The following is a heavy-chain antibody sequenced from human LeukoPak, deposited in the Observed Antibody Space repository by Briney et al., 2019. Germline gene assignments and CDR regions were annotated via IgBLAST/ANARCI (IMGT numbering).Heavy chain of an antibody. D-gene: IGHD2-2*02. J-gene: IGHJ4*02. Sequence: VASVKVSCKASGYTFTGYYMHWVRQAPGQGLEWMGWINPNSGGTNYAQKFQGRVTMTRDTSISTAYMELSRLRSDDTAVYYCARVGAEYQLLYDQYYFDYWGQGTLVTVSS. V-gene: IGHV1-2*02. CDR1: GYTFTGYY. CDR2: INPNSGGT. CDR3: ARVGAEYQLLYDQYYFDY.